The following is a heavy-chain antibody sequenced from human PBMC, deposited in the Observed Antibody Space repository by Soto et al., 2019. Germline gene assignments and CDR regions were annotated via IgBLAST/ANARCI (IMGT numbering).Heavy chain of an antibody. D-gene: IGHD6-6*01. V-gene: IGHV3-30*04. CDR3: ARDRQLVPFDY. CDR1: GFTFNNYS. J-gene: IGHJ4*02. Sequence: GFTFNNYSMHWVRQAPGRGLEWVAFISYDGRNNYDADSVKGRFTISRDNSKNTLYLQMSSLRAEDTAVYYCARDRQLVPFDYWGQGTLVTVSS. CDR2: ISYDGRNN.